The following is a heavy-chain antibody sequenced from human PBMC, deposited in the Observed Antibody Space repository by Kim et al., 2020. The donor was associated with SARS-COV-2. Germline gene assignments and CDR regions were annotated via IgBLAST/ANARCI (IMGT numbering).Heavy chain of an antibody. V-gene: IGHV3-33*01. CDR1: GFTFSSYG. J-gene: IGHJ6*02. CDR2: IWYDGSNK. CDR3: ARDSDYYYYGMDV. Sequence: GGSLRLSCAASGFTFSSYGMHWVRQAPGKGLEWVAVIWYDGSNKYYADSVKGRFTISRDNSKNTLYLQMNSLRADDTAVYYCARDSDYYYYGMDVWGQGTTVTVSS.